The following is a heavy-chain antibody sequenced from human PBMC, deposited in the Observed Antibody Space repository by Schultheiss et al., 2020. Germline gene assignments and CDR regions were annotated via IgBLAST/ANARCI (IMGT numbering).Heavy chain of an antibody. CDR1: GFTFSDYY. D-gene: IGHD5-24*01. CDR3: AKSMGPYYLAS. Sequence: GGSLRLSCAASGFTFSDYYMSWIRQAPGKGLDWVSVLYPQETTYYADSVKGRFTISRDNSKNTLFLQMNDLRAEDTAIYYCAKSMGPYYLASWGQGTRVTVSS. J-gene: IGHJ4*02. CDR2: LYPQETT. V-gene: IGHV3-53*01.